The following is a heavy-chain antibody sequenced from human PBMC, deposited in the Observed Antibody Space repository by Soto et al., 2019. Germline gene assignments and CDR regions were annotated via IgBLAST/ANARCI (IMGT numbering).Heavy chain of an antibody. J-gene: IGHJ5*02. Sequence: GGSLRLSCAVSGFIFSNYAMTWVRQAPGKGLEWVSAISGGGGSTYYADSVKGRFTISRDNSKNTLYLQINSLRAEVTAVYYCVRGGGGGLFDPWGQGTMVTVSS. V-gene: IGHV3-23*01. CDR2: ISGGGGST. CDR1: GFIFSNYA. D-gene: IGHD2-15*01. CDR3: VRGGGGGLFDP.